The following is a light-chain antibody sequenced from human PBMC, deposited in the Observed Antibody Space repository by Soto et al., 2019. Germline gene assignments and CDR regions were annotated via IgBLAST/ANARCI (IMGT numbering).Light chain of an antibody. CDR1: QALSKY. CDR3: QQLSRYPLT. Sequence: DIQWTQSPSVLSASVGDTVTITCRASQALSKYLAWYQQKPGKAPDLLIYSASTLQSGVPSRFSGSGSETEFSLTIRALQPEDFATYYCQQLSRYPLTFGGGTRVDI. CDR2: SAS. J-gene: IGKJ4*01. V-gene: IGKV1-9*01.